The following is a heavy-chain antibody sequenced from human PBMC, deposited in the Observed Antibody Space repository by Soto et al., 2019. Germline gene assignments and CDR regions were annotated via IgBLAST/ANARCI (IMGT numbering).Heavy chain of an antibody. J-gene: IGHJ6*02. CDR3: ARGTLSHPYYYYYGMDV. D-gene: IGHD1-7*01. Sequence: QVQLVESGGGVVQPGRSLRLSCAASGFTFSSYGMHWVRQAPGKGLEWGAVIWYDGSNKYYADSVKGRFTISRDKSKNTLYLQMNSLRAEDTAVYYCARGTLSHPYYYYYGMDVWGQGTTVTVSS. CDR1: GFTFSSYG. CDR2: IWYDGSNK. V-gene: IGHV3-33*01.